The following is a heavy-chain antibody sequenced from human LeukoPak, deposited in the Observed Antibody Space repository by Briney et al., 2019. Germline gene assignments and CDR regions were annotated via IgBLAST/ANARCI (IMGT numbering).Heavy chain of an antibody. V-gene: IGHV5-51*01. J-gene: IGHJ4*02. CDR1: GYSFTNYW. CDR3: ARQYSGTYYRSFDC. D-gene: IGHD3-10*01. Sequence: GESLKISCKGSGYSFTNYWIGWMRQMPGKDLEWMGVIYPGDSDTRYSPSFQGQVTISADKSISTAYLQWSSLKASDTAMYYCARQYSGTYYRSFDCWGQGTLVTVSS. CDR2: IYPGDSDT.